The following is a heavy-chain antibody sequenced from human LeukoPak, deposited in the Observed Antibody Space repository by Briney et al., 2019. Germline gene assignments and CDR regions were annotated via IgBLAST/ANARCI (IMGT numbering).Heavy chain of an antibody. Sequence: GGSLRLSCAASGFTFSSYGMSWVRQAPGKGLEWVANIKQDGSEKYYVDSVKGRFTISRDNAKNSLYLQMNSLRAEDTAVYYCASSTGYCSGGSCPINGYWGQGTLVTVSS. CDR3: ASSTGYCSGGSCPINGY. J-gene: IGHJ4*02. CDR1: GFTFSSYG. V-gene: IGHV3-7*01. D-gene: IGHD2-15*01. CDR2: IKQDGSEK.